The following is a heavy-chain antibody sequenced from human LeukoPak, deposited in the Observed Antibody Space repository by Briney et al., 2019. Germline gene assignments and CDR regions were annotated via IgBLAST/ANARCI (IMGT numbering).Heavy chain of an antibody. D-gene: IGHD6-19*01. V-gene: IGHV3-74*01. CDR2: IVGDGSTT. J-gene: IGHJ4*02. CDR3: VRGRVESSVWTGGY. Sequence: GGSLRLSCAASGFTFSSYWMHWVRQAPGEGLVWVSRIVGDGSTTTYAGSVRGRFTISRDNAKNTLYLQMDSLRADDTAVYYCVRGRVESSVWTGGYWGQGTLVTVSS. CDR1: GFTFSSYW.